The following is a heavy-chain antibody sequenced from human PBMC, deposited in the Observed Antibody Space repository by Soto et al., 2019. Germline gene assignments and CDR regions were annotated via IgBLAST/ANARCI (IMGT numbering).Heavy chain of an antibody. Sequence: QITLKESGPTLVKPTQTLTLTCTFSGFSLNTGGLGVGWIRQPPGKALEWLALIYWDDDKRYSPSLKSRLTNTQDTSQNQVVLTMTNMDPVDTATYYCAHSRCGGDCLQSYSSHYYYGMDVWGQGTTVTVSS. CDR3: AHSRCGGDCLQSYSSHYYYGMDV. CDR1: GFSLNTGGLG. CDR2: IYWDDDK. D-gene: IGHD2-21*02. J-gene: IGHJ6*02. V-gene: IGHV2-5*02.